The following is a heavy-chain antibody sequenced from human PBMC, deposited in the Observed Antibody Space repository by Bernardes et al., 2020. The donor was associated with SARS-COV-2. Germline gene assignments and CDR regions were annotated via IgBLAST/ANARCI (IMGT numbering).Heavy chain of an antibody. Sequence: GGSLRLSCAASGFMFSDYAMNWVRQAPGKGPEWVSSISGGGGRSYYADSVKGRLTISRDNSKNMLYLQMNSLRVEDTARYFCMKDFSGGWHLYGMDVWGQGTTVTVS. D-gene: IGHD1-26*01. V-gene: IGHV3-23*01. CDR3: MKDFSGGWHLYGMDV. CDR2: ISGGGGRS. CDR1: GFMFSDYA. J-gene: IGHJ6*02.